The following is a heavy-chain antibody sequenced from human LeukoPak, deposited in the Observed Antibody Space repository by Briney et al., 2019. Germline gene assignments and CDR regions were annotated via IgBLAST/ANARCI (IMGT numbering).Heavy chain of an antibody. D-gene: IGHD3-9*01. J-gene: IGHJ3*02. Sequence: SQTLSLTCALSGDIFSSNSAAWSWSRQSPSGGLEWLGRTYYRSKLYTDCAVSVQSRITINTHTSKNQFSLQLNSVTPEDTAVYYCATDMDNEDAFDIWGQGTLVTVSS. CDR2: TYYRSKLYT. CDR1: GDIFSSNSAA. CDR3: ATDMDNEDAFDI. V-gene: IGHV6-1*01.